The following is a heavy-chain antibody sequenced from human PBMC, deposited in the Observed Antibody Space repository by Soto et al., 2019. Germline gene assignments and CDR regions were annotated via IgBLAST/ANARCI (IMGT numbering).Heavy chain of an antibody. D-gene: IGHD4-17*01. CDR2: ISYDGSNK. CDR1: GFTFSSYG. V-gene: IGHV3-30*18. J-gene: IGHJ6*02. Sequence: GGSLRLSCAASGFTFSSYGMHWVRQAPGKGLEWVAVISYDGSNKYYADSVKGRFTISRDNSKNTLYLQMNSLRAEDTAVYYCAKDREDYGGNSGYYYGMDVWGQGTTVTVSS. CDR3: AKDREDYGGNSGYYYGMDV.